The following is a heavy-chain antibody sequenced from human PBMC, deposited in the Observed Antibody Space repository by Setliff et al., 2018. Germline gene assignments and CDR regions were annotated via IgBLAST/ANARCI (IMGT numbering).Heavy chain of an antibody. CDR2: ISGYNGNT. J-gene: IGHJ4*02. CDR3: ATFRGYTYGYDY. V-gene: IGHV1-18*01. Sequence: ASVKVSCKASVFTFKTYSFSWIRQAPGQGLEWVGWISGYNGNTIYAQNFQDRVTMTTDASTNTAYMELRSLGSDDTAVYYCATFRGYTYGYDYWGQGTLVTVSS. CDR1: VFTFKTYS. D-gene: IGHD5-18*01.